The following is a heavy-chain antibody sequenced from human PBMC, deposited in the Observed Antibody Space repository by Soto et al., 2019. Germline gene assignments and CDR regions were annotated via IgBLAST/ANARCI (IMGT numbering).Heavy chain of an antibody. J-gene: IGHJ4*02. CDR2: IYNSWST. V-gene: IGHV4-30-4*01. Sequence: QVQLQESGPGLVKPSQTLSLTCTVSGASITSDDYYWRWIRQSPGKGLEWIGYIYNSWSTYYNPSLKGRITISLDTSKSQFYLTLSSVSAADTAVYYCASGVYGYWGQGTLVTVSS. D-gene: IGHD6-13*01. CDR3: ASGVYGY. CDR1: GASITSDDYY.